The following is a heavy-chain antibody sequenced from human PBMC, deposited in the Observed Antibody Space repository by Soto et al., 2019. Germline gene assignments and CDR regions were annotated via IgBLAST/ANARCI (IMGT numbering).Heavy chain of an antibody. Sequence: VQLQESGPGLVQPSQTLSITCTVSGGSINRGGYYWSWIRQHRGTGLEWIGHISYSGSTYYNTSRKSRVTISVDMSRNQFSLIVNSGTAVATAVYYCAIGVLHWAQGTLVTVSS. V-gene: IGHV4-31*03. J-gene: IGHJ4*01. CDR3: AIGVLH. CDR1: GGSINRGGYY. CDR2: ISYSGST.